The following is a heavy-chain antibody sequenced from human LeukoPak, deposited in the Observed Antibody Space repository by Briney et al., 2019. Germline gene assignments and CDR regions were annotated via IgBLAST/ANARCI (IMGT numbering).Heavy chain of an antibody. D-gene: IGHD5-12*01. Sequence: GASVRVSCKASGYTFTSYDINWVRQATGQGLEWMGWMNPNSGNTGYAQKFQGRVTMTRNTSISTAYMELSSLRSEDTAVYYCARDGKGALATIKGVEWFDPWGQGTLVTVSP. CDR2: MNPNSGNT. CDR1: GYTFTSYD. V-gene: IGHV1-8*01. J-gene: IGHJ5*02. CDR3: ARDGKGALATIKGVEWFDP.